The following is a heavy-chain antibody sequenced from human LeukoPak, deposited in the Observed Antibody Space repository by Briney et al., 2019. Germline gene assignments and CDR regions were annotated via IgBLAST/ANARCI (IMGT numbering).Heavy chain of an antibody. D-gene: IGHD4-17*01. Sequence: GASLRLSWAASVRTGSHNYVSWVREAPGKGLEWVLTISNSGETTYYADSVTGRFTISRDNSKNTLYLQLNSLRAEDTAVYYCVNQDGDWHWGQGTLVTVSS. J-gene: IGHJ4*02. V-gene: IGHV3-23*01. CDR1: VRTGSHNY. CDR3: VNQDGDWH. CDR2: ISNSGETT.